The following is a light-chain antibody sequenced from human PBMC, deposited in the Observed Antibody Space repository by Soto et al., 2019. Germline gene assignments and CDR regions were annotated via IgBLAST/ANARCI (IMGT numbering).Light chain of an antibody. CDR3: SSYTSSITLF. CDR2: DVT. CDR1: SSDVGNYNY. Sequence: QSALTQPASVSWSPGQSLTLSCTGNSSDVGNYNYVSWYQQHPGKAPKLMIYDVTNRPSGVSNRFSGSKSGNTASLTISGLQAEDEADYYCSSYTSSITLFFGTGTKVTV. J-gene: IGLJ1*01. V-gene: IGLV2-14*01.